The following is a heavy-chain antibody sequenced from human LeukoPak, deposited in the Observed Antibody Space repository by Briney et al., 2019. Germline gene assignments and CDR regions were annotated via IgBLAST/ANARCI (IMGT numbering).Heavy chain of an antibody. CDR3: AKADSSGYWVFDY. CDR2: ISWNSGSI. V-gene: IGHV3-9*03. CDR1: GFTFDDYA. J-gene: IGHJ4*02. D-gene: IGHD3-22*01. Sequence: GRSLRLSCAASGFTFDDYAMHWVRQAPGKGLEWVSGISWNSGSIGYADSVKGRFTIPRDNAKNSLYLQMNSLRAEDMALYYCAKADSSGYWVFDYWGQGTLVTVSS.